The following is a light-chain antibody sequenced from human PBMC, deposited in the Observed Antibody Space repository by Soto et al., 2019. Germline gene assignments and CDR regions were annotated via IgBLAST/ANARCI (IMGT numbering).Light chain of an antibody. CDR3: QQYGRSPPRFT. CDR2: GAS. Sequence: EIVLMQSPGTLSLSPGERATLSCRASQSISSNYLAWYQQKPGQAPGLLIYGASFRATGIPVRFSGSGSGTDFALTISRLEPEDLAVYYYQQYGRSPPRFTFGPGTKVDI. CDR1: QSISSNY. V-gene: IGKV3-20*01. J-gene: IGKJ3*01.